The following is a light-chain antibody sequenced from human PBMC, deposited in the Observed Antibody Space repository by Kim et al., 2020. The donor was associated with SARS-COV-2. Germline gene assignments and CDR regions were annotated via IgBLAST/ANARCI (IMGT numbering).Light chain of an antibody. CDR3: PQYTRWPT. V-gene: IGKV3-15*01. CDR1: QSVSTN. Sequence: EIVMTQSPVTLSVSPGERATLSCRASQSVSTNLAWYQQKPGQAPRLLIFDASTRATGIPARFSGSGSGTAFTLTISSLQSEDFAIYYCPQYTRWPTFGGGTKVDIK. CDR2: DAS. J-gene: IGKJ4*01.